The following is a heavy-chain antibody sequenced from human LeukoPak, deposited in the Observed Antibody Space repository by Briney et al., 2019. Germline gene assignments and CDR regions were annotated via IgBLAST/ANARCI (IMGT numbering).Heavy chain of an antibody. CDR2: MNPNSGNT. J-gene: IGHJ4*02. V-gene: IGHV1-8*03. Sequence: AASVKVSCKASGYTFTSYDINWVRQATGQGLEWMGWMNPNSGNTGYAQKFQGRVTITRNTSISTAYMELSSLRSEDTAVYYCARGTDSSSSEDYWGQGTLVTVSS. CDR1: GYTFTSYD. D-gene: IGHD6-6*01. CDR3: ARGTDSSSSEDY.